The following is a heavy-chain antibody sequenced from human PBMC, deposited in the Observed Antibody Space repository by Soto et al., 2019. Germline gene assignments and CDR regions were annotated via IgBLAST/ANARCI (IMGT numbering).Heavy chain of an antibody. J-gene: IGHJ4*02. V-gene: IGHV1-18*01. CDR2: ISAYNGNT. CDR3: ARDLEYFDWLSDSDPLFDY. Sequence: ASVKVSCKASGYTFTSYGISWVRQAPGQGLEWMGWISAYNGNTNYAQKLQGRVTMTTDTSTSTANMKLRSLRSDDTAVYYCARDLEYFDWLSDSDPLFDYWGQGTLVTVSS. CDR1: GYTFTSYG. D-gene: IGHD3-9*01.